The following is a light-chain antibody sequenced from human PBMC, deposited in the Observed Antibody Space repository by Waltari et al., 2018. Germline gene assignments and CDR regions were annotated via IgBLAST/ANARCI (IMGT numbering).Light chain of an antibody. CDR2: DAS. CDR1: QSVSSY. V-gene: IGKV3-11*01. Sequence: EIVLTQSPATLSLSPGERATLSCRSSQSVSSYLAWYQQKVGQGPRLLIYDASNRATGIPARFSGSGSGTDFTFTISSLEPEDFAVYYCLQRSSWPWTFGQGTKVEIK. J-gene: IGKJ1*01. CDR3: LQRSSWPWT.